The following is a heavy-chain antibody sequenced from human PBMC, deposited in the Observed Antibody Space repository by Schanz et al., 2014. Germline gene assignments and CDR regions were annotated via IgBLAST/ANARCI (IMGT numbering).Heavy chain of an antibody. J-gene: IGHJ4*02. Sequence: QVQLVQSGAEVKKPGASVKVSCKASGYTFTSDSMHWVRQAPGQGLEWMGMINPSGGSTTYAQKFQGGDTMTRDTSASTVYMELSSLRSEDTAVYYCARDGVDAAAGGNYWGQGTLVTVSS. D-gene: IGHD6-13*01. CDR2: INPSGGST. V-gene: IGHV1-46*03. CDR1: GYTFTSDS. CDR3: ARDGVDAAAGGNY.